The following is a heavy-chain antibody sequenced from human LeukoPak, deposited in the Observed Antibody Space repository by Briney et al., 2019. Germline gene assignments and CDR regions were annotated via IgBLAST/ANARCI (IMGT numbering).Heavy chain of an antibody. CDR2: ITGSGGNT. V-gene: IGHV3-23*01. Sequence: GGSLRLSCAASGFTFNIYAMSWVRQAPGKGLEWVSVITGSGGNTFYADFVKGRFTISRDNSKNTLYLQMNSLRAEDTAVYYCANLRKSLWIPEFDYWGQGTLVTVSS. CDR3: ANLRKSLWIPEFDY. CDR1: GFTFNIYA. D-gene: IGHD1-1*01. J-gene: IGHJ4*02.